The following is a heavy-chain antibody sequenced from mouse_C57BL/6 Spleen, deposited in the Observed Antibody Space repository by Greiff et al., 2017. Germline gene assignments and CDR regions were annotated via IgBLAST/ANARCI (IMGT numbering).Heavy chain of an antibody. D-gene: IGHD1-1*01. CDR3: TTYYYGSPWFAY. CDR2: IDPEDGDT. J-gene: IGHJ3*01. CDR1: GFNIKDYY. Sequence: EVQLQQSGAELVRPGASVKLSCTASGFNIKDYYMHWVKQRPEQGLEWIGRIDPEDGDTEYAPKFQGKATMTADTSSNTAYLQLSSLTSEDTAVDYCTTYYYGSPWFAYWGQGTLVTVSA. V-gene: IGHV14-1*01.